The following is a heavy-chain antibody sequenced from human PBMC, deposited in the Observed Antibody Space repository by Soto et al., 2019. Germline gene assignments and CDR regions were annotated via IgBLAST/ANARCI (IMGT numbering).Heavy chain of an antibody. Sequence: QVQLQQWGAGQLKLSETLYLTCVVYGGSLSGCWRTWIRQPPGKGLEWIGEINPRGSTNYNPSLKSRVTMSVDTSKNQFTLMLRSVTAADTAVYYCANYGDHGWYFDLWGRGTLVTVSS. CDR1: GGSLSGCW. J-gene: IGHJ2*01. V-gene: IGHV4-34*01. CDR2: INPRGST. D-gene: IGHD4-17*01. CDR3: ANYGDHGWYFDL.